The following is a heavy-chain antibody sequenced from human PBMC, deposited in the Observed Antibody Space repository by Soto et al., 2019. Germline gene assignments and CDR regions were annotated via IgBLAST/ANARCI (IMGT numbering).Heavy chain of an antibody. D-gene: IGHD4-17*01. V-gene: IGHV4-61*03. CDR3: GAQDYVAKGYHFET. CDR1: GASVTSGSFY. CDR2: IYYTGKT. J-gene: IGHJ4*02. Sequence: PSETLSLTCDVSGASVTSGSFYYHWIRQAPGKGLEWIGYIYYTGKTNYNPTLRSRIAISTDSSKTRFSLKLNSVTAADTVVYYWGAQDYVAKGYHFETWGQGTMVTVSS.